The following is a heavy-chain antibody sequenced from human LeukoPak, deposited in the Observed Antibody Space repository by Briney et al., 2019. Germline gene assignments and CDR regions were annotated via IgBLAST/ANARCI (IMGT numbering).Heavy chain of an antibody. CDR1: GFTFADFT. D-gene: IGHD6-19*01. Sequence: GRSLRLSCTASGFTFADFTVSWFRQSPGQGLEWVGFIRSNVYGGTTEHAASVEARFTISRDDSNSIAYLQMNSLKTEDTAVYYCTRGSGRYVMVDWWGQGTLVTVSS. CDR2: IRSNVYGGTT. V-gene: IGHV3-49*03. J-gene: IGHJ4*02. CDR3: TRGSGRYVMVDW.